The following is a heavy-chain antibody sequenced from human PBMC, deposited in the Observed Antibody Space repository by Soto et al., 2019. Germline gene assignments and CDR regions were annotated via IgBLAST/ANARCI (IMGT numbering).Heavy chain of an antibody. CDR3: AHRGAARPNYYYYYMDV. Sequence: EVQLVESGGGLVQPGGSLRLSCAASGFTVSSNYMSWVRQAPGKGLEWVSVIYSGGSTYYADSVKGRFTISRDNSKNTLYLQMNSLSAEDTAVYYCAHRGAARPNYYYYYMDVWGKGTTVTVSS. J-gene: IGHJ6*03. CDR2: IYSGGST. CDR1: GFTVSSNY. V-gene: IGHV3-66*01. D-gene: IGHD6-6*01.